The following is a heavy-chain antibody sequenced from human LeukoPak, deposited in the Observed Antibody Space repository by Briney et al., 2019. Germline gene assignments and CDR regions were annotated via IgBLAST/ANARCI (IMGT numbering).Heavy chain of an antibody. CDR1: GFTFSNYA. CDR3: AKYNGQLLEQWYYDY. V-gene: IGHV3-23*01. Sequence: GGSLRLSCAASGFTFSNYAMSWVRQAPGKGLEWVSSIDKNDATTNYADSVRGRLTISRDNSKNTLHLQMSSLRAEDTAVYYCAKYNGQLLEQWYYDYWGQGTLVTVSS. J-gene: IGHJ4*02. D-gene: IGHD1/OR15-1a*01. CDR2: IDKNDATT.